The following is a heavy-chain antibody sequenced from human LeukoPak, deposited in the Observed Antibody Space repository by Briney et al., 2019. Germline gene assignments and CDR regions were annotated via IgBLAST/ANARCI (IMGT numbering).Heavy chain of an antibody. Sequence: SETLSLTCTVSGGSISSYYWSWIRQPPGKGLEWIGYIYYSGSTNYNPSLKSRVTISVDTSKNQFSLKLSSVPAADTAVYYCARLGAQEGNWFDPWGQGTLVTVSS. CDR3: ARLGAQEGNWFDP. J-gene: IGHJ5*02. V-gene: IGHV4-59*01. CDR2: IYYSGST. CDR1: GGSISSYY.